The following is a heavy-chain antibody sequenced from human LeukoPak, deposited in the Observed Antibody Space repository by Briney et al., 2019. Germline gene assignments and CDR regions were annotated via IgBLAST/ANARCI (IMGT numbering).Heavy chain of an antibody. CDR2: IYYSGST. J-gene: IGHJ4*02. D-gene: IGHD6-19*01. V-gene: IGHV4-30-4*01. CDR3: ARDLDNSGWYVFDY. Sequence: SQTLSLTCTVSGGSISSGDYYWSWIRQPPGKGLEWIGYIYYSGSTHYNPSLKSRVTISVDTSKNKLSLKLSSVTAADTAVYYCARDLDNSGWYVFDYWSQGNLVTVSS. CDR1: GGSISSGDYY.